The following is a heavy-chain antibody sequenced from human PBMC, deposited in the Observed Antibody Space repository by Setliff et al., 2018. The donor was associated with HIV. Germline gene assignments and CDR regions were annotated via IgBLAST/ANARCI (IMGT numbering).Heavy chain of an antibody. CDR3: VRAAAGLDI. CDR2: TRNKANGYIT. Sequence: PGGSLRLSCAVSGFTLSDYYRDWVRQAPGKGLEWVGRTRNKANGYITEYGSSVQGRFTISRDNSKDSLSLQMNNLKAEDTAVYYCVRAAAGLDIWSQGIRVTVSS. V-gene: IGHV3-72*01. J-gene: IGHJ4*02. CDR1: GFTLSDYY.